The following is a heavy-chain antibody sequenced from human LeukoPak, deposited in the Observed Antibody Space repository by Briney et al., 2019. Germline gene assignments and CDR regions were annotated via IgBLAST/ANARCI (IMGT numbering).Heavy chain of an antibody. CDR2: INPDNSDT. CDR3: ARQGSCDSTRCYVYYLSGMGV. CDR1: GYRFTTYW. V-gene: IGHV5-51*01. J-gene: IGHJ6*02. Sequence: GESLNYSCKGSGYRFTTYWIGWVRQMPGKGLEWMGIINPDNSDTRYSPSFQGQVTISADKSTSTSYLQWSSLKTSDTAMYYCARQGSCDSTRCYVYYLSGMGVCGQGTTVTVSS. D-gene: IGHD2-2*01.